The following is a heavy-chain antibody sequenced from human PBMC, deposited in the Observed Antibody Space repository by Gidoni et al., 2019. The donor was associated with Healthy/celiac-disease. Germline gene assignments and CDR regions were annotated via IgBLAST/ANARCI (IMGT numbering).Heavy chain of an antibody. CDR1: AGSISSSSYY. J-gene: IGHJ6*03. V-gene: IGHV4-39*01. CDR3: ARHGGQLPTPENYYMDV. CDR2: IYYSGST. Sequence: QLHLQESCPGLVEPSEPLSLTCTFSAGSISSSSYYWGWIRQPPGTGLEWIGSIYYSGSTYYNPSLKSRVNISVDTSKNKFSRKLSSVTAADTAVDYCARHGGQLPTPENYYMDVWGKGTTVTVSS. D-gene: IGHD2-2*01.